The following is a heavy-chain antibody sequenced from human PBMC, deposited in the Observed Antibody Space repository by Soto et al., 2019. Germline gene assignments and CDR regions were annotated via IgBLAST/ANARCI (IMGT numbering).Heavy chain of an antibody. V-gene: IGHV1-69*01. CDR1: GGTFSSYA. CDR3: ARVAPITGTTKAFDI. J-gene: IGHJ3*02. D-gene: IGHD1-7*01. CDR2: IIPIFGTA. Sequence: QVQLVQSGAEVKKPGSSVRVSCKAPGGTFSSYAISWVEQAPGQGLEWMGGIIPIFGTANYAQKFQGRVTITADESTSTAYMELSSLRSEDTAVYYCARVAPITGTTKAFDIWGQGTMVTVSS.